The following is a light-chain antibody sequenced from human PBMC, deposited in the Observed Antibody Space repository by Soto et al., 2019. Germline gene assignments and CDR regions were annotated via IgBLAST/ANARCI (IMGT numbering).Light chain of an antibody. V-gene: IGKV3-20*01. CDR2: GAS. CDR1: QSVSNNY. Sequence: EIVLTQSPGTLSLSPGERATLSCRASQSVSNNYLAWYQQKPGQAPRFLMYGASSRATGTPDRLSGSGSGTDFTLTISRLEPEDYAEYYCQQYGSSPVSFGPGTKVDIK. J-gene: IGKJ3*01. CDR3: QQYGSSPVS.